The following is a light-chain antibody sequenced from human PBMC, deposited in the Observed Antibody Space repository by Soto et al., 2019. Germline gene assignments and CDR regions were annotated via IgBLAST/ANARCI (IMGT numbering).Light chain of an antibody. V-gene: IGKV3-20*01. CDR2: GAS. CDR3: LHYGGSPLT. CDR1: QSVNSDY. Sequence: EIVLTQSPGTLSLSPGERATLSCRASQSVNSDYLAWFQQKPGQAPRLLIYGASTRTTDIPDRFSGSGSGTDFTLTIGRLEPGDFAVYYCLHYGGSPLTFGQGTRLEN. J-gene: IGKJ5*01.